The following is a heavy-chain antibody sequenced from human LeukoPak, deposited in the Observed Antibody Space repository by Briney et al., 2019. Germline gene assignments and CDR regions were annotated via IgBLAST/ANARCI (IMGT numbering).Heavy chain of an antibody. Sequence: ASVKVSFKASGYTFTGYYMHWGRQAPGQGLEWMGWINPNSGGTNYAQKFQGRVTMTRDTSISTAYMELSRLRSDDTAVYYCARGTLVGAPYGVLDYWGQGTLVTVSS. CDR3: ARGTLVGAPYGVLDY. V-gene: IGHV1-2*02. CDR2: INPNSGGT. J-gene: IGHJ4*02. D-gene: IGHD1-26*01. CDR1: GYTFTGYY.